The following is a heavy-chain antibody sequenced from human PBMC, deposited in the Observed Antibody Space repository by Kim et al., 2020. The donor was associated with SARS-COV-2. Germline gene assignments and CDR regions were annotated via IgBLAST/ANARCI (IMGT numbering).Heavy chain of an antibody. D-gene: IGHD1-26*01. CDR3: ARSKWGVDWYFDL. Sequence: SGTLSLTCTVSGGFFSSFYWSWIRQCPGKRPEWIGYFYYGGSTHYNPSLKSRVTISENTAKNQFSLKMTSVTAADTAMYYCARSKWGVDWYFDLWGRGTLVTVS. CDR1: GGFFSSFY. CDR2: FYYGGST. J-gene: IGHJ2*01. V-gene: IGHV4-59*12.